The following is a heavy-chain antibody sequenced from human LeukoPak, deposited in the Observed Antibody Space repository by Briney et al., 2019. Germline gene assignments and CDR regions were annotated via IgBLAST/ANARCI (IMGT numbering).Heavy chain of an antibody. CDR3: AKGNGYSYGRYYFDY. CDR2: ITASGGNT. Sequence: GGSLSLSCAASGFTFSGYAMGWVRQAPGKGLEWVSAITASGGNTYYADSVKGRFTISSDNSKNTLYLQVNSLRAEDTAVYYCAKGNGYSYGRYYFDYWGQGTLVTVSS. CDR1: GFTFSGYA. J-gene: IGHJ4*02. V-gene: IGHV3-23*01. D-gene: IGHD5-18*01.